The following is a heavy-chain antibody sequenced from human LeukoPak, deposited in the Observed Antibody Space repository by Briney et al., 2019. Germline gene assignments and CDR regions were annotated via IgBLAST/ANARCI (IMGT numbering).Heavy chain of an antibody. CDR3: ARERQMGATPFDY. V-gene: IGHV3-7*01. J-gene: IGHJ4*02. CDR2: IKQDGSEK. D-gene: IGHD1-26*01. CDR1: GFTFSSYW. Sequence: PGGSLRLSCAASGFTFSSYWMSWVRQAPGKGLEWVANIKQDGSEKYYVDSVKGRFTISRDNAKNSLFLQMNSLRDEDTAVYYCARERQMGATPFDYWGQGSLVTVSS.